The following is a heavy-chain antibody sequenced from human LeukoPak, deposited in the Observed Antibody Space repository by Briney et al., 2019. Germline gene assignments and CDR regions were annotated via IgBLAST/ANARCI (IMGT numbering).Heavy chain of an antibody. Sequence: SETLSLTCTVSGGSISSSSYYWGWIRQPPGKGLEWIGSIYYSGSTYYNPSLKSRVTISVDTSKNQFSLKLSSVTAADTAVYYCARGGYSAYPYPFDYWGQGTLVTVSS. CDR2: IYYSGST. V-gene: IGHV4-39*07. CDR1: GGSISSSSYY. J-gene: IGHJ4*02. CDR3: ARGGYSAYPYPFDY. D-gene: IGHD5-12*01.